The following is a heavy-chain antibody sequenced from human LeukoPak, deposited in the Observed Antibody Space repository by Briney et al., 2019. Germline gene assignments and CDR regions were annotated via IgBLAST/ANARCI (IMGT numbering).Heavy chain of an antibody. J-gene: IGHJ4*02. CDR2: INSDGSSI. D-gene: IGHD6-19*01. CDR1: GFTFSSNW. V-gene: IGHV3-74*01. Sequence: GGSLRLSCAASGFTFSSNWMHWVRQAPGKGLVWVSRINSDGSSINYADSVKGRFTISRDNAKNTLYLQMNSLRAEDTAVYYCASWPVGWYGEDSWGQGTLVTVSS. CDR3: ASWPVGWYGEDS.